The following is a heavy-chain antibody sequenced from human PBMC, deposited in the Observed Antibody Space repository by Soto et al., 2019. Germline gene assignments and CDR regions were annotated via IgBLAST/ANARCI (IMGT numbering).Heavy chain of an antibody. CDR2: INHSGST. Sequence: KTSETLSLTCAVYGGSFSGYYWSWIRQPPGKGLEWIGEINHSGSTNYNPSLKSRVTISVDTSKNQFSLKLSSVTAADTAVYYCARADCSGGSCRRAFDYWGQGTLVTVSS. V-gene: IGHV4-34*01. CDR3: ARADCSGGSCRRAFDY. J-gene: IGHJ4*02. CDR1: GGSFSGYY. D-gene: IGHD2-15*01.